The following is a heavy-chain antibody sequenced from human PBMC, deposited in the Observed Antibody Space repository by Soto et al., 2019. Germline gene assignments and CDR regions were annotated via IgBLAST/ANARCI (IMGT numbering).Heavy chain of an antibody. CDR1: GFTFDDYA. Sequence: EVQLVESGGDLVQPGRSLRLSCAASGFTFDDYAMHWVRLAPGKGLEWVSGRSWNSGDIYYADSVKGRFTISRDNAKNSLYLPMNSLRPDDTAMYYCAKDAIHVLLGYTYGAGGMDVWGQGTTVTVSS. CDR3: AKDAIHVLLGYTYGAGGMDV. J-gene: IGHJ6*02. D-gene: IGHD5-18*01. CDR2: RSWNSGDI. V-gene: IGHV3-9*01.